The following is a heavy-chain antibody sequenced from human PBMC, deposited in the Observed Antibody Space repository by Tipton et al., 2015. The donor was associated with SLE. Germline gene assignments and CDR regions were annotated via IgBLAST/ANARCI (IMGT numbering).Heavy chain of an antibody. CDR1: GESFSGYY. CDR3: ARGGLGHSGSSALEWFQH. Sequence: TLSLTCAVYGESFSGYYWSWIRQPPGKGLEWIGEINHSGSTNYNPSLKSRVTISVDTSKNQFSLKLSSVTAADTAVYYCARGGLGHSGSSALEWFQHWGQGTLVTVSS. CDR2: INHSGST. D-gene: IGHD6-6*01. V-gene: IGHV4-34*01. J-gene: IGHJ1*01.